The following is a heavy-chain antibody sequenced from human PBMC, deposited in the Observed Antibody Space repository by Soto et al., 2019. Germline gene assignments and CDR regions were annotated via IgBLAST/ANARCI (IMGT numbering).Heavy chain of an antibody. CDR3: ASPKRYRYSYGY. V-gene: IGHV4-39*01. D-gene: IGHD5-18*01. J-gene: IGHJ4*02. CDR1: GGSISSSSYY. CDR2: IYYSGST. Sequence: SETLSLTCTVSGGSISSSSYYWGWIRQPPGKGLEWIGSIYYSGSTYYNPSLKSRVTISVDTSKNQFSLKLSSVTAADTAVYYWASPKRYRYSYGYWGQGPLVTVS.